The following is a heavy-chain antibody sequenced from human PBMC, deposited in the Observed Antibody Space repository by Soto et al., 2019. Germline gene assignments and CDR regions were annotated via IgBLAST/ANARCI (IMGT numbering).Heavy chain of an antibody. CDR1: GYTFTSYD. V-gene: IGHV1-8*01. J-gene: IGHJ5*02. D-gene: IGHD3-3*01. CDR2: MNPNSGNT. CDR3: ARGGLYDFWSGYYLRFNGENWFDP. Sequence: RASVKVSCKASGYTFTSYDINWVRQATGQGLEWMGWMNPNSGNTGYAQKFQGRVTMTRNTSISTAYMELSSLRSEDTAVYYCARGGLYDFWSGYYLRFNGENWFDPWGQGTLVTVSS.